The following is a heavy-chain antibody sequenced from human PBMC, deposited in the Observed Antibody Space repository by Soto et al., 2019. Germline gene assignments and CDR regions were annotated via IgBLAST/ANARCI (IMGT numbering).Heavy chain of an antibody. Sequence: TSETLSLTCTVSGGSISSGGYYWSWIRQHPGKGLEWIGYIYYSGSTYYNPSLRSRVTISVDTSKNQFSLKLSSVTAADTAVYYCARGEDIVVVPAAIRSGGWFDPWGQGTLVTVSS. CDR3: ARGEDIVVVPAAIRSGGWFDP. J-gene: IGHJ5*02. CDR2: IYYSGST. D-gene: IGHD2-2*01. V-gene: IGHV4-31*03. CDR1: GGSISSGGYY.